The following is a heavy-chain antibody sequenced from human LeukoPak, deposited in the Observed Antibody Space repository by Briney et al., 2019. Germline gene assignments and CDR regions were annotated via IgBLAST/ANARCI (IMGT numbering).Heavy chain of an antibody. J-gene: IGHJ4*02. V-gene: IGHV1-69*13. CDR3: ARDISDGYNF. CDR1: GGTFSSYA. Sequence: ASVKVSCKASGGTFSSYAISWVRQAPGQGLEWMGGIIPIFGTANYAQKFQGRVTITADESTSTAYMELSSLRSEDTAVYYCARDISDGYNFWGQGTLVTVSS. D-gene: IGHD5-24*01. CDR2: IIPIFGTA.